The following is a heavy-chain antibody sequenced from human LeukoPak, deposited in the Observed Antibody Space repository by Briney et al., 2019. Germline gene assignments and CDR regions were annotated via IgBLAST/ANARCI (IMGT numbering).Heavy chain of an antibody. CDR1: GFTSSSSA. J-gene: IGHJ4*02. CDR2: ISNNGGYT. V-gene: IGHV3-23*01. Sequence: PGGSLRLSCAASGFTSSSSAMSWVRQAPGKGLEWVSAISNNGGYTYYADSVQGRFTISRDNSKSTLCLQMNSLRAEDTAVYYCAKQLGYCSDGSCYFPYWGQGTLVTVSS. D-gene: IGHD2-15*01. CDR3: AKQLGYCSDGSCYFPY.